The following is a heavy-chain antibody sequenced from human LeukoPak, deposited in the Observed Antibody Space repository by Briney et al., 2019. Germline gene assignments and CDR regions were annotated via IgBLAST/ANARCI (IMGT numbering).Heavy chain of an antibody. CDR2: IYYSGNT. Sequence: SKTLSLTCAVAGASLTSTGSYWGWIRQPPGKGLEWIGTIYYSGNTSYKPSLKSRVTISVDTSQNHFSLKLSSVTAADTAVYYCARHFRSRYSYFDYWGQGTLVTVSS. J-gene: IGHJ4*02. D-gene: IGHD6-13*01. CDR1: GASLTSTGSY. V-gene: IGHV4-39*01. CDR3: ARHFRSRYSYFDY.